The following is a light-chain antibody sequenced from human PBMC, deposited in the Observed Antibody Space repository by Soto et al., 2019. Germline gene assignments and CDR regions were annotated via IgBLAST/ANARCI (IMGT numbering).Light chain of an antibody. CDR3: LQHNRYPRT. J-gene: IGKJ1*01. Sequence: DIQMTQSPSSLSTSVGGRVTITCRASQGITNDLVWYQQKPGKAPKRLIYAASTLQSGVPSRFSGSGSGKEFTLTISSLQPEDFATYYCLQHNRYPRTFGQGTKVEI. CDR1: QGITND. V-gene: IGKV1-17*01. CDR2: AAS.